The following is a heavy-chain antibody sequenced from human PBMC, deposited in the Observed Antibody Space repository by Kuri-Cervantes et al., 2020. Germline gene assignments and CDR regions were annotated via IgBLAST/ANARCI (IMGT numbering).Heavy chain of an antibody. V-gene: IGHV3-9*01. CDR2: ISWNRGSI. Sequence: GGSLRLSCAASRFTFDDYAMHWVRQAPGKGLEWVSGISWNRGSIGYADSVKGRFTISRDNAKNSLYLQMNSLRAEDTALYYCAKGPGGKLDAFDIWGQGTMVTDSS. J-gene: IGHJ3*02. CDR1: RFTFDDYA. D-gene: IGHD1-14*01. CDR3: AKGPGGKLDAFDI.